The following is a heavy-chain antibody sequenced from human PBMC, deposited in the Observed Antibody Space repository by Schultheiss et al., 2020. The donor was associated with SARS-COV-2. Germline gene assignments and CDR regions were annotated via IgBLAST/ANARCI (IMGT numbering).Heavy chain of an antibody. CDR1: GYTFTSYG. J-gene: IGHJ6*02. Sequence: GESLKISCKASGYTFTSYGISWVRQAPGQGLEWMGWISAYHGNTNYAQKLQGRVTMTTDTSTSTAYMELRSLRSYDTAVYYCARGAWRLPDYYYGMDDWGQGTTVTVSS. D-gene: IGHD2-21*01. CDR2: ISAYHGNT. CDR3: ARGAWRLPDYYYGMDD. V-gene: IGHV1-18*04.